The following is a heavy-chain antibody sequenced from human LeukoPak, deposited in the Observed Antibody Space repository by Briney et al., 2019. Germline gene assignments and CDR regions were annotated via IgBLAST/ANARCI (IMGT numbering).Heavy chain of an antibody. J-gene: IGHJ4*02. CDR3: ARDSGGY. CDR1: GYTLSSFG. D-gene: IGHD3-16*01. V-gene: IGHV1-18*01. Sequence: GASVKVSCKASGYTLSSFGISWVRQAPGQGLEWMGWIRGDNGNTDYALQLQDRVTMTTDTSTSTAYMELRSLRSDDTAVYYCARDSGGYWGQGTLVTVSS. CDR2: IRGDNGNT.